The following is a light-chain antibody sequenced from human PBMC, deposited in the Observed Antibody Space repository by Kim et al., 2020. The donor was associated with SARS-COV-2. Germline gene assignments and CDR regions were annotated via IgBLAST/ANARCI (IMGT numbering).Light chain of an antibody. CDR3: QAWDSSTVV. CDR1: KLGDNY. V-gene: IGLV3-1*01. J-gene: IGLJ2*01. Sequence: SYDLTQPPSVSVSPGQTASITCSGDKLGDNYACWYQQKPGQSPVLVIYQDSKRPSGIPERFSGSNSGNTATLTISGTQAMDEADYYCQAWDSSTVVFGGG. CDR2: QDS.